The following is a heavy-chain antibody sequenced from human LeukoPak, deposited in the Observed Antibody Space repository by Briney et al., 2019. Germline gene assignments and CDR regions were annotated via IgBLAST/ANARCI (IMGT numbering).Heavy chain of an antibody. V-gene: IGHV1-18*01. CDR3: ARDSVVVVAASDWFDP. Sequence: ASVKVSCKASGYTFTSYGISWVRQAPGQGLEWMGWISAYNGNTNYAQKLQGRVTMTTDTSTSTAYIELRSLRSDDPDVYYCARDSVVVVAASDWFDPWGQGTLVTVSS. CDR2: ISAYNGNT. D-gene: IGHD2-15*01. CDR1: GYTFTSYG. J-gene: IGHJ5*02.